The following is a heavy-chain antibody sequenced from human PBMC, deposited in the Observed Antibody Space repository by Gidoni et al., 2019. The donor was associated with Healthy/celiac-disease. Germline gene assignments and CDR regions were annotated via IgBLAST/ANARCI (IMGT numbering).Heavy chain of an antibody. J-gene: IGHJ6*02. Sequence: QVQLQQWGAGLLKPSETLSLTCAVSGGSFSGYYWSWLRQPPGKGLEWIGEINHSGSTNYNPSLKSRVTISVDTSKNQFSLKLSSETAAETAVYYCARHIQGFDSRGYYYYGMDVWGQGTTVTVSS. D-gene: IGHD3-9*01. CDR2: INHSGST. CDR1: GGSFSGYY. V-gene: IGHV4-34*01. CDR3: ARHIQGFDSRGYYYYGMDV.